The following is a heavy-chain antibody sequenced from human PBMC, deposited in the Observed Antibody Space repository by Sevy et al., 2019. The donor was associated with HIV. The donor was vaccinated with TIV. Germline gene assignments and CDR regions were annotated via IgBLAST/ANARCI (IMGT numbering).Heavy chain of an antibody. J-gene: IGHJ4*02. Sequence: ASVKVSCKVSGRTLTQLSIHWVRQAPGKGLEWMGTFDPEDDEKIYAQKFQGRVTMTAETCTDTAYMELSRLRSEDTAVYYCATTKDYYESSGYPFDYWGQGTLVTVSS. CDR2: FDPEDDEK. CDR1: GRTLTQLS. D-gene: IGHD5-12*01. CDR3: ATTKDYYESSGYPFDY. V-gene: IGHV1-24*01.